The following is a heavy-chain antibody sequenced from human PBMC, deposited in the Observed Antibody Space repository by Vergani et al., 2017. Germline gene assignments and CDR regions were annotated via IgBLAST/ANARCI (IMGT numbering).Heavy chain of an antibody. J-gene: IGHJ6*02. Sequence: QVQLVESGGGVVQPGRSLRLSCAASGFTFSSYAMHWVRQAPGKGLGWVAVISYDGSNKYYADSVKGRFTISRDNSKNTLYLQMNSLRAEDTAVYYCARGSSGWTFYYYYGMDVWGQGTTVTVSS. CDR2: ISYDGSNK. CDR3: ARGSSGWTFYYYYGMDV. D-gene: IGHD6-19*01. CDR1: GFTFSSYA. V-gene: IGHV3-30-3*01.